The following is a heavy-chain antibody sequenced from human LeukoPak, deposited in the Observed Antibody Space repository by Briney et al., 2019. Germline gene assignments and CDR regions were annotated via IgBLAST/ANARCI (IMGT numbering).Heavy chain of an antibody. D-gene: IGHD3-22*01. CDR1: GFTFSSFS. CDR2: IRSSSRYI. CDR3: ARDVRGYDSSRYYYVFDY. Sequence: GGSLRLPCAPSGFTFSSFSMNGVPQAQGRGREGVSSIRSSSRYIYYADSMKGRFTISRDNAKNSLYLQMNSLRAEDTAVYYCARDVRGYDSSRYYYVFDYWGQGTLVTVSS. V-gene: IGHV3-21*06. J-gene: IGHJ4*02.